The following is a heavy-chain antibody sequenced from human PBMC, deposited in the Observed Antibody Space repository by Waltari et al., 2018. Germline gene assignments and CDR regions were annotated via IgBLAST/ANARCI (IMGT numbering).Heavy chain of an antibody. D-gene: IGHD2-2*01. Sequence: EVQLVESGGGLVQPGGSLRLSCAASGFTFSSYWMHWVRQAPGKGLVWVSRINSDGSSTSYADSVKGRFTISRDNAKNTLYLQMNSLRAEDTAVYYCARGYFIVVVPAALDYWGQGTLVTVSS. V-gene: IGHV3-74*01. CDR1: GFTFSSYW. CDR2: INSDGSST. J-gene: IGHJ4*02. CDR3: ARGYFIVVVPAALDY.